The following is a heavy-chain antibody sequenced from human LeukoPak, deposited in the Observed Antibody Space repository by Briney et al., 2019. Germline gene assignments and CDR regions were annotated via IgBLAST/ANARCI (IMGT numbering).Heavy chain of an antibody. Sequence: SETLSLTCTVSGGSISSSSYYWGWIRQPPGKGLEWIGSIYYSGSTYYNPSLKSRVNISVDTSKNQFSLRLSSVTAADTAVYYCARDLTMVRGAVGFDPWGQGTLVTVSS. CDR2: IYYSGST. D-gene: IGHD3-10*01. CDR1: GGSISSSSYY. CDR3: ARDLTMVRGAVGFDP. J-gene: IGHJ5*02. V-gene: IGHV4-39*07.